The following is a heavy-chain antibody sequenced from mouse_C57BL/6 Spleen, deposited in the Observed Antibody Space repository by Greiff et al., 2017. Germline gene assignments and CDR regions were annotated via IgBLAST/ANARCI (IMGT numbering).Heavy chain of an antibody. CDR1: GYTFTDYE. D-gene: IGHD2-4*01. J-gene: IGHJ2*01. Sequence: QVQLQQSGAELVRPGASVTLSCKASGYTFTDYEMHWVKQTPVHGLEWIGAIDPETGGTAYNQKFKGKAILTADKSSSTAYMELRSLTSEDSAVYYCTRRDYDYDVPYFDYWGQGTTLTVSS. CDR2: IDPETGGT. CDR3: TRRDYDYDVPYFDY. V-gene: IGHV1-15*01.